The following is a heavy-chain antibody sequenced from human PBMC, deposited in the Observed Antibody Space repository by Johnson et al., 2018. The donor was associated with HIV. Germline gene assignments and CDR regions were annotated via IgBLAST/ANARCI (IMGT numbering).Heavy chain of an antibody. CDR2: ISANGGST. D-gene: IGHD6-13*01. CDR3: AKDQWSSSWTNDAFDF. Sequence: VQLVESGGGVVQPGRSLRLSCAASGFTFITYAVHWVHQAPGKGLESVSGISANGGSTYYANSVKGRFTTSRDNSKNTLYLQMNSLRAEDTAVYYCAKDQWSSSWTNDAFDFWGQGTMVTVSS. J-gene: IGHJ3*01. V-gene: IGHV3-64*01. CDR1: GFTFITYA.